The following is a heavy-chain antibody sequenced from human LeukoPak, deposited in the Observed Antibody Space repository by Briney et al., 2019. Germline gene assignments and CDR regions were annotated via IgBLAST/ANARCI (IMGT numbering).Heavy chain of an antibody. V-gene: IGHV3-23*01. CDR3: ANTFFRYYYDSSGPRVDY. CDR1: GFTFSSYA. Sequence: GGSLRLSCAASGFTFSSYAMSWVRQAPGKGLEWVSAISGSGGSTYYADSVKGRFTISRDNSKNALYLQMNSLRAEDTAVYYCANTFFRYYYDSSGPRVDYWGQGTLVTVSS. D-gene: IGHD3-22*01. J-gene: IGHJ4*02. CDR2: ISGSGGST.